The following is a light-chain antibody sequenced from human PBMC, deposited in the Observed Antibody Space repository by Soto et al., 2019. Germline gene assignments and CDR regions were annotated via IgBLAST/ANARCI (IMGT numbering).Light chain of an antibody. CDR1: QSVGSW. J-gene: IGKJ2*01. CDR3: QQYQTYPYT. CDR2: KAS. V-gene: IGKV1-5*03. Sequence: DIQMTQSPFTLSASVGDRVTITCRASQSVGSWLAWYQQKPGTAPKVLIYKASSLQSGVLPRFSGIGSGTEFTLTISSLQPDDFATYHCQQYQTYPYTFGQGTKLEI.